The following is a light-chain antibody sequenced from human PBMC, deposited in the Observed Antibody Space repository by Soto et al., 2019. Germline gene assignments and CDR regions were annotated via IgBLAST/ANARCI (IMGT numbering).Light chain of an antibody. CDR1: QSVPRSY. J-gene: IGKJ5*01. CDR3: QQYGSSIT. Sequence: IVLTQSPGTLSLSPGERATLSCRASQSVPRSYLAWYQQKPGQAPRLLIYGTSGRATGIPDRFTGSGSGTDFTLTISRLEPEDFAVFYCQQYGSSITFGQGTRLEIK. CDR2: GTS. V-gene: IGKV3-20*01.